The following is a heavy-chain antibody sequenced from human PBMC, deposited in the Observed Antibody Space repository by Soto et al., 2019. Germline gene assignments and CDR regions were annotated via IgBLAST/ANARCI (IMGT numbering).Heavy chain of an antibody. V-gene: IGHV1-69*06. D-gene: IGHD2-2*02. Sequence: SVKVSCKASGGTFSSYAISWVRQAPGQGLEWMGGIIPIFGTANYAQKFQGRVTITADKSTSTAYMELSSLRSEDTAVYYCARDLRHCSSTSCYTNWFDPWGQGTLVTVSS. CDR1: GGTFSSYA. CDR3: ARDLRHCSSTSCYTNWFDP. CDR2: IIPIFGTA. J-gene: IGHJ5*02.